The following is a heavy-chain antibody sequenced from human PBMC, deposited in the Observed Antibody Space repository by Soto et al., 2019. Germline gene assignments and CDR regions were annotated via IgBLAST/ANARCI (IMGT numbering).Heavy chain of an antibody. Sequence: EVQLVESGGGLVKPGESLRLSCAASGFTFSNAWMNWVRQAPGKGLEWVGLIKSKTDGGAIDYPAPVRGRFIISRDDSTNTLYLQMNSLKTEDTAVYYCATAHPRGPDYWGQGTLFTVSS. CDR2: IKSKTDGGAI. CDR3: ATAHPRGPDY. V-gene: IGHV3-15*01. CDR1: GFTFSNAW. D-gene: IGHD5-12*01. J-gene: IGHJ4*02.